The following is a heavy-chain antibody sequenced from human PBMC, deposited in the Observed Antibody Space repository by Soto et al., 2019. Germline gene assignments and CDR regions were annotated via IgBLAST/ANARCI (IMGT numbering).Heavy chain of an antibody. Sequence: VGSLRLSCAASGFTVSSNYMSWVRQAPGKGLEWVSVIYSGGSTYYADSVKGRFTISRDNSKNTLYLQMNSLRAEDTAVYYCARAPYSSGWPEYFQHWGQGTLVTVSS. J-gene: IGHJ1*01. CDR2: IYSGGST. CDR3: ARAPYSSGWPEYFQH. V-gene: IGHV3-53*01. D-gene: IGHD6-19*01. CDR1: GFTVSSNY.